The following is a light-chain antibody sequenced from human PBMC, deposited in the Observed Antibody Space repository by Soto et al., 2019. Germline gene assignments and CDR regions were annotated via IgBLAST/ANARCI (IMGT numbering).Light chain of an antibody. CDR1: QGISSW. J-gene: IGKJ1*01. CDR2: KAS. Sequence: DIQMTQSPSSLSASVGDRVTITCRGSQGISSWLAWSQQKPGKAPRLLIYKASSLASGVPSRFSGSGSGTEFTLTISSLQPDDYASYYCQQYKTFGQGTRVEFK. V-gene: IGKV1-5*03. CDR3: QQYKT.